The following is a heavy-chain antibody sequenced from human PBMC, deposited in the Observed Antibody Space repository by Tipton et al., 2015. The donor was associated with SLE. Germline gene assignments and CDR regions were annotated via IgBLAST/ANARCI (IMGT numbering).Heavy chain of an antibody. V-gene: IGHV3-7*03. CDR2: IKEDGNEK. Sequence: SLRLSCAASGFTFSTYWMSWVRQAPGKGLEWVANIKEDGNEKYYVDSVKGRFTISRDNAKNTVHLQMNSLRVDDTAVYYCAKGADVYGAYYIDHWGQGTLVTVSS. CDR1: GFTFSTYW. J-gene: IGHJ4*02. CDR3: AKGADVYGAYYIDH. D-gene: IGHD2-8*01.